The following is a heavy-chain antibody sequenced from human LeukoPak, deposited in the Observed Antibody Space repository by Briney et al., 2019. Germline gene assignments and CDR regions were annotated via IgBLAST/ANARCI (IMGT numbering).Heavy chain of an antibody. CDR2: INHSGST. CDR1: GGSFSGYY. V-gene: IGHV4-34*01. CDR3: ARGREYYNRGYSSSWYYFDY. J-gene: IGHJ4*02. Sequence: KPSETLSLTCAVYGGSFSGYYWSWIRQPPGKGLEWIGEINHSGSTNYNPSLKSRVTISVDTSKNQFSLKLSSVTAADTAVYYCARGREYYNRGYSSSWYYFDYWGQGTLVTVSS. D-gene: IGHD6-13*01.